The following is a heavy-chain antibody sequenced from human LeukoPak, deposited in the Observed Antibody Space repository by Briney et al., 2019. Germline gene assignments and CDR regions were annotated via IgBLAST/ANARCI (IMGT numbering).Heavy chain of an antibody. CDR1: GGSISSSSYY. Sequence: SETLSLTCIVSGGSISSSSYYWGWIRQPPGKGLEWIGSIYYSGSTHYNPSLKSRVTISVDMSKNQFSLKLSSVTAADTAVYYCARDGSSWYREGWFDPWGQGTLVTVSS. CDR2: IYYSGST. V-gene: IGHV4-39*07. J-gene: IGHJ5*02. D-gene: IGHD6-13*01. CDR3: ARDGSSWYREGWFDP.